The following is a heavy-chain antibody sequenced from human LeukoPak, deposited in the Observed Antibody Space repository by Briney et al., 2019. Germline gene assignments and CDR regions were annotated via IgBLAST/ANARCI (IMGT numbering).Heavy chain of an antibody. CDR1: GFTFSSYS. CDR2: ISSSSSYI. J-gene: IGHJ4*02. CDR3: ASASYCSSTSCYLDY. Sequence: GGSLRLSCAASGFTFSSYSMNWGRQAPGKGLEWVSSISSSSSYIYYADSVKGRFTISRDNAKNSLYLQMNSLRAEDTAVYYCASASYCSSTSCYLDYWGQGTLVTVSS. V-gene: IGHV3-21*01. D-gene: IGHD2-2*01.